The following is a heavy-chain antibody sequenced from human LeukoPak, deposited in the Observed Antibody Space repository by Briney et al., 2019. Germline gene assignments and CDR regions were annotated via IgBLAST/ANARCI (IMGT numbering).Heavy chain of an antibody. J-gene: IGHJ4*02. CDR2: ISNSGGST. CDR1: GFTFRTYA. V-gene: IGHV3-23*01. D-gene: IGHD2-21*01. Sequence: GGSLRLSCAASGFTFRTYAMTWVRQAPGKGLEWVSAISNSGGSTYYADSVRGRFTISRDNSKNTLYLQMNSLRAEDTAVYYCARIVGNTNFDSWGQGALVTVSS. CDR3: ARIVGNTNFDS.